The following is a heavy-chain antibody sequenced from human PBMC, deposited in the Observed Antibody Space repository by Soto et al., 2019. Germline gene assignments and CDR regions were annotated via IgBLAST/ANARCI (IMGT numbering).Heavy chain of an antibody. D-gene: IGHD5-18*01. CDR3: ARDDGGYRYGRRQYHFDS. CDR2: ISASSSI. J-gene: IGHJ4*02. Sequence: EEQLVESGGGLVKPGGSLRLYCAASGFPFSSYNMNWVRQAPGTGLEWVASISASSSIYYADSVKGRFIISRDNAKNSLYLQMNDLRAEDTAVYYCARDDGGYRYGRRQYHFDSWGQGTLVTVSP. V-gene: IGHV3-21*02. CDR1: GFPFSSYN.